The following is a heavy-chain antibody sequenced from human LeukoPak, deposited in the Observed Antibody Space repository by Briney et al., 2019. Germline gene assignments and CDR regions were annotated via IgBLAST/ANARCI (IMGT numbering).Heavy chain of an antibody. J-gene: IGHJ3*02. CDR3: ARDAGEQWLVLRYHAFDI. CDR1: GYTFTGYY. Sequence: ASVKVSCKASGYTFTGYYMHWVRQAPGQGLEWMGWINPNSGGTNYAQKFQGRVTMTRDTSISTAYMELSRLRSDDTAVCYCARDAGEQWLVLRYHAFDIWGQGTMVTVSS. D-gene: IGHD6-19*01. CDR2: INPNSGGT. V-gene: IGHV1-2*02.